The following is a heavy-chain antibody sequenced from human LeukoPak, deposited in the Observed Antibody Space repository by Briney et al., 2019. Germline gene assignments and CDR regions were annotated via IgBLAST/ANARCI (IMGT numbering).Heavy chain of an antibody. D-gene: IGHD2-21*02. CDR2: IYYSGST. CDR3: ARAVAYCGGDCYSQYYYYYYYMDV. V-gene: IGHV4-59*01. J-gene: IGHJ6*03. CDR1: GGSISSYY. Sequence: SETLSLTCTVSGGSISSYYWSWIRQPPGKGLEWIGYIYYSGSTNYNPSLKSRVTISVDTSKNQFSLKLSSVTAADTAVYYCARAVAYCGGDCYSQYYYYYYYMDVWGKGTTVTISS.